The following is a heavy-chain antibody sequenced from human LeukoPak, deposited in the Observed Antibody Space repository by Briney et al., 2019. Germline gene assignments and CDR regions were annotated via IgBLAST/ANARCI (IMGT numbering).Heavy chain of an antibody. D-gene: IGHD2-2*02. CDR2: IYYSGST. CDR1: GGSISSHY. Sequence: SETLSFTCSVSGGSISSHYWSWIRQPPGKGLEWIGYIYYSGSTNYNPSLKSRVTISVDTSKNQFSLKLSSVTAADTAVYYCARRIGYCSSTSCYKGNYYYGMDVWGQGTTVTVSS. CDR3: ARRIGYCSSTSCYKGNYYYGMDV. J-gene: IGHJ6*02. V-gene: IGHV4-59*08.